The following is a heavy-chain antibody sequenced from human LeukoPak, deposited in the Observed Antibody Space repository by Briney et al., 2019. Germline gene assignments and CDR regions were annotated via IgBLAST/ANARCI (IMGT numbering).Heavy chain of an antibody. CDR2: IWHDGTNR. CDR3: ATDGSNSRGFYRYYFDH. Sequence: GGSLRLSCVASELSFMKNGMHWVRQAPGKGLVWVAVIWHDGTNRHYAGSVKGRFTISRDNSKNTLFLQMNSLRAEDTAVYYCATDGSNSRGFYRYYFDHWGQGTLVTVSS. V-gene: IGHV3-33*01. D-gene: IGHD3-22*01. CDR1: ELSFMKNG. J-gene: IGHJ4*02.